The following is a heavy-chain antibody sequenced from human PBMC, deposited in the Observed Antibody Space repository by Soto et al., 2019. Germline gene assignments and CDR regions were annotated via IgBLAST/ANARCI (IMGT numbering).Heavy chain of an antibody. CDR2: INSDGSST. CDR1: GFTFSSYW. Sequence: GGSLRLSCAASGFTFSSYWMHWVRQAPWKGLVWVSRINSDGSSTSYADSVKGRFTISRDNAKNTLYLQMNSLRAEDTAVYYCARDPIVAGRSYYYYMDVWGKGTTVTVYS. CDR3: ARDPIVAGRSYYYYMDV. J-gene: IGHJ6*03. V-gene: IGHV3-74*01. D-gene: IGHD6-19*01.